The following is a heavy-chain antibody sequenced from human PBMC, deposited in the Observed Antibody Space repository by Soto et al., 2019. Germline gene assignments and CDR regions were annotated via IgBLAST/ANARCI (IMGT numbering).Heavy chain of an antibody. CDR2: IYYSGST. D-gene: IGHD3-3*02. J-gene: IGHJ5*02. CDR1: GGSISSGGYY. Sequence: SETLSLTCTVSGGSISSGGYYWTWIRQHPGKGLEWIGYIYYSGSTYYNPSLKSRVTISVDTSKNQFSLRLSSVTAADTALYFCARHSLALRKNNWFDPWGQGIMVTVSS. V-gene: IGHV4-31*03. CDR3: ARHSLALRKNNWFDP.